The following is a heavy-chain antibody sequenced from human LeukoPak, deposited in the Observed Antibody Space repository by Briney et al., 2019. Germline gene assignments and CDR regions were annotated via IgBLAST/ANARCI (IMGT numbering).Heavy chain of an antibody. CDR1: GFTFISYE. V-gene: IGHV3-48*03. D-gene: IGHD3-22*01. J-gene: IGHJ5*02. CDR2: ISSSGSPM. Sequence: GGSLRLSCAASGFTFISYEMNWVRQAPGKGLEWVSYISSSGSPMYYADSVEGRFTISIDNAKNSLYLQMNGLRAEDTAVYYCARNFLPHYDSSGYNNWFDPWGQGTLVTVSS. CDR3: ARNFLPHYDSSGYNNWFDP.